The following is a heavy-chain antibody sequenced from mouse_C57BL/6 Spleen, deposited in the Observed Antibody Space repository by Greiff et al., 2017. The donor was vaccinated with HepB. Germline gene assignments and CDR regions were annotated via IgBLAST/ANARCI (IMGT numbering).Heavy chain of an antibody. D-gene: IGHD1-1*01. CDR3: AREGYGSSLDY. CDR1: GFTFSDYY. Sequence: EVQLQESEGGLVQPGSSMKLSCTASGFTFSDYYMAWVRQVPEKGLEWVANINYDGSSTYYLDSLKSRFIISRDNAKNILYLQMSSLKSEDTATYYCAREGYGSSLDYWGQGTTLTVSS. J-gene: IGHJ2*01. CDR2: INYDGSST. V-gene: IGHV5-16*01.